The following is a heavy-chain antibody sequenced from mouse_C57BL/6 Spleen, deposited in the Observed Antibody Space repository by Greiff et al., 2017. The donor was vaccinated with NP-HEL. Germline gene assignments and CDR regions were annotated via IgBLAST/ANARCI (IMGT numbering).Heavy chain of an antibody. CDR3: ARDRYYDYDEYGYFDV. V-gene: IGHV5-4*01. CDR2: ISDGGSYT. CDR1: GFTFSSYA. D-gene: IGHD2-4*01. Sequence: EVHLVESGGGLVKPGGSLKLSCAASGFTFSSYAMSWVRQTPEKRLEWVATISDGGSYTYYPDNVQGRFPISRDNAKNNLYLQMSHLKSEDTAMYYWARDRYYDYDEYGYFDVWGTGTTVTVSS. J-gene: IGHJ1*03.